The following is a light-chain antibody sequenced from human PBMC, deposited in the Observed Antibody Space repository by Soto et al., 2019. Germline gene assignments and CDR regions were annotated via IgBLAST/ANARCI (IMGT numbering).Light chain of an antibody. Sequence: QSVLTQPPSASGTPGQRISISCSGSSSNIGSNPLNWYQQLPGTAPKLLIYTNNEQPSGVPDRFSGSKSGTSASLAISGLQSEDEADYYCAAWDDSLNGWVFGEGTKLTVL. CDR1: SSNIGSNP. V-gene: IGLV1-44*01. CDR3: AAWDDSLNGWV. CDR2: TNN. J-gene: IGLJ3*02.